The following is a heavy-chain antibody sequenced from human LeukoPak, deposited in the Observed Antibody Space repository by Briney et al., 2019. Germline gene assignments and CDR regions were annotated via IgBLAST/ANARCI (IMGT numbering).Heavy chain of an antibody. CDR1: GFTFSSYS. V-gene: IGHV3-21*01. D-gene: IGHD3-10*02. Sequence: GGSLRLSCAASGFTFSSYSMNWVRQAPGKGLEWVSSISSSSSYIYYADSVKGRFTISRDNAKNSLYLQMNSLRAEDTAVYYCAKSRFQLFGPYYFDYWGQGTLVTVSS. J-gene: IGHJ4*02. CDR3: AKSRFQLFGPYYFDY. CDR2: ISSSSSYI.